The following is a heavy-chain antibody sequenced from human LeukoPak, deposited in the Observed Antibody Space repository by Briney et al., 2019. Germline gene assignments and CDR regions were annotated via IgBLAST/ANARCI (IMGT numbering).Heavy chain of an antibody. V-gene: IGHV1-2*02. Sequence: ASVKVSCKASGYTFTGYYMHWVRQAPGQGLEWMGWINPNSGGTNYAQKFQGRVTMTRDTSISTAYMQLSRLTSDDTAVYFCARDWELRYSQGDFDSWGQGTLVTVSS. CDR2: INPNSGGT. J-gene: IGHJ4*02. D-gene: IGHD3-10*01. CDR3: ARDWELRYSQGDFDS. CDR1: GYTFTGYY.